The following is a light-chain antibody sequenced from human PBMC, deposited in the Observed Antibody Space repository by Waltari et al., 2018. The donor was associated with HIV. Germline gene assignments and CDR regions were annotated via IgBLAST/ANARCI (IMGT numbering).Light chain of an antibody. CDR2: AAS. V-gene: IGKV1-9*01. CDR1: QDISTY. J-gene: IGKJ4*01. Sequence: DIQLTKSPSFLSASVGDRVTITCRASQDISTYLAWYQKVPGGTPKLLIYAASTLYTGVPSRFSGSGSGTEFTLTISALQSEDFSTYFCQQLYRYPLSFGGGTKV. CDR3: QQLYRYPLS.